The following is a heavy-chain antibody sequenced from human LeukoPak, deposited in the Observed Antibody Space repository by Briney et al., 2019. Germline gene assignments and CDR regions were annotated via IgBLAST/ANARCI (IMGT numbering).Heavy chain of an antibody. CDR3: ASGKYGLRSWFDP. Sequence: ASVKVSCKASGGTFNRYAVTWVQQAPGQGLEWLGGIIPIFGTANYAQKFQGRVTITTDESTNTAYMELTSLTSEDTAVYYCASGKYGLRSWFDPWGQGTLVTVSP. D-gene: IGHD4-17*01. CDR1: GGTFNRYA. CDR2: IIPIFGTA. J-gene: IGHJ5*02. V-gene: IGHV1-69*05.